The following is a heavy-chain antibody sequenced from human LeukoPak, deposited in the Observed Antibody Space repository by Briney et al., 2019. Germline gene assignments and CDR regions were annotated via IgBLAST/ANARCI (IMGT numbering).Heavy chain of an antibody. CDR3: ARHYYGSGTYYAYFDY. V-gene: IGHV4-39*01. CDR1: GGSISSGTYY. CDR2: IYYSGST. J-gene: IGHJ4*02. Sequence: SETLSLTCIVSGGSISSGTYYWGWIRQPPGKGLEWIGSIYYSGSTYYNPSLKSRVTISVDTSKNQFSLKLSSVTAADTAVYYCARHYYGSGTYYAYFDYWGQGTLVTVSS. D-gene: IGHD3-10*01.